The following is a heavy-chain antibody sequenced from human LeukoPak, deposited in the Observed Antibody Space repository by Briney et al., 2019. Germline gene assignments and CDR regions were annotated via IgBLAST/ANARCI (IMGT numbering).Heavy chain of an antibody. D-gene: IGHD3-22*01. V-gene: IGHV4-4*07. J-gene: IGHJ6*03. CDR2: IHTSGST. CDR3: ARDRYYYDSSGYKYMDV. Sequence: SETLSLTRTVSGGSISSYYWSWIRQPAGKGLEWIGRIHTSGSTNYNPSLKSRATMSGDTSKNQFSLKLSSVTAADTAVYYCARDRYYYDSSGYKYMDVWGKGTTVTISS. CDR1: GGSISSYY.